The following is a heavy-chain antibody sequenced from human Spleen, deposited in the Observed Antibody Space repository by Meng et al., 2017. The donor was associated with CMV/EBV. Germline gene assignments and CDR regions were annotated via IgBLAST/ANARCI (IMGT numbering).Heavy chain of an antibody. D-gene: IGHD3-9*01. CDR2: INPSSGDA. J-gene: IGHJ4*02. CDR3: ARNVILTGYYKAPWFFDY. CDR1: GYTFGAYY. V-gene: IGHV1-2*02. Sequence: ASVKVSCKASGYTFGAYYVQWVRQAPGQGLEWMGWINPSSGDANYAQKFQGRVTMTMDTSFNTAYMELTRLTSDDTAVYCCARNVILTGYYKAPWFFDYWGQGTLVTVSS.